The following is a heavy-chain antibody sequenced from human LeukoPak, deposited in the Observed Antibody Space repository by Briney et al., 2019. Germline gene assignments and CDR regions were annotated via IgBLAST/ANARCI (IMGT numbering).Heavy chain of an antibody. CDR1: GGSISSYY. CDR3: ARLTMVRGALGWFDP. Sequence: KPSETLSLTCTVSGGSISSYYWSWIRQPPGKGLEWIGYIYYSGSTNYNPSLKSRVTISVDTSKNQFSLKLSSVTAADTAVYYCARLTMVRGALGWFDPWGQGTLVTVSS. D-gene: IGHD3-10*01. J-gene: IGHJ5*02. CDR2: IYYSGST. V-gene: IGHV4-59*08.